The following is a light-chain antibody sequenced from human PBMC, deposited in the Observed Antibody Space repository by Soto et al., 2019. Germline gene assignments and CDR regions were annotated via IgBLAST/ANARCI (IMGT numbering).Light chain of an antibody. Sequence: EIVMTQSPGTLSVSPGERATLSCRASQNIRSNLAWYQQKPGQAPRLLIYETSIRAPGIPARFSGSGSGTEFTLTINSLQSEDFAVYYCQPYNNWPLTFGGGTKV. J-gene: IGKJ4*01. CDR3: QPYNNWPLT. V-gene: IGKV3-15*01. CDR1: QNIRSN. CDR2: ETS.